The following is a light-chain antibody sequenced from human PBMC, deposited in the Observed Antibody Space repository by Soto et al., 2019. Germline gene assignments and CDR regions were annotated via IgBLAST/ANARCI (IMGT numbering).Light chain of an antibody. V-gene: IGKV3-15*01. Sequence: EIVMTQSPATLSVSPGERATLSCRASQSVSSNLAWYQQKPGQPPRLLIYGASTSATGIPARFSGSGSGTEFTLTIDSLQSEDCAVYYCQQYDYWPPYTFGQGTKLEIK. CDR3: QQYDYWPPYT. CDR1: QSVSSN. J-gene: IGKJ2*01. CDR2: GAS.